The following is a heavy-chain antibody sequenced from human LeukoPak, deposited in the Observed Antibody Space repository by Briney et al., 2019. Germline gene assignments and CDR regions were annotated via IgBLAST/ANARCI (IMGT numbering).Heavy chain of an antibody. V-gene: IGHV4-38-2*02. CDR3: AREVHISGWSLMYYFDF. CDR2: IYHSGIT. J-gene: IGHJ4*02. D-gene: IGHD6-19*01. CDR1: GYSISSGNY. Sequence: PSETLSLTCTVSGYSISSGNYWGWIRQPPGKGLEWIGSIYHSGITYYNPSLKSRVTTLVDTSKNQFSLKLSSVTAADTAVYFCAREVHISGWSLMYYFDFWGQGTLATVSS.